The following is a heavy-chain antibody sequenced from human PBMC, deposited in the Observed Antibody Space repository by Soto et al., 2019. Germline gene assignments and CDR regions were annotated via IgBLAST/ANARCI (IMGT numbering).Heavy chain of an antibody. Sequence: QVQLVESGGGVVQPGRSLRLSCAASGFTFSSYAMHWVRQAPGKGLECVAVISYDGSNKYYADSVKGRFPISRDNSKNTLYLQMNSLRAEDTAVYYCARAWGWNYSPFDYWGQGTLVTVSS. CDR1: GFTFSSYA. J-gene: IGHJ4*02. CDR3: ARAWGWNYSPFDY. V-gene: IGHV3-30-3*01. CDR2: ISYDGSNK. D-gene: IGHD1-7*01.